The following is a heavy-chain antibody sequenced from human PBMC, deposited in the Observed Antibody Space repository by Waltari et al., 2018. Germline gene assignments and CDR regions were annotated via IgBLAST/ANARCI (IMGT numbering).Heavy chain of an antibody. CDR3: ASEYKDRAHAFDI. D-gene: IGHD1-1*01. Sequence: EVQLVESGGGLVQPGGSVRLSCAAFGFPFSSFWMSWVRQAPGKGLEWVANIKQDGSEKYYVDSVKGRFTISRDNAKNSLYLQMNSLRAEDTAVYYCASEYKDRAHAFDIWGQGTMVTVSS. CDR2: IKQDGSEK. CDR1: GFPFSSFW. V-gene: IGHV3-7*01. J-gene: IGHJ3*02.